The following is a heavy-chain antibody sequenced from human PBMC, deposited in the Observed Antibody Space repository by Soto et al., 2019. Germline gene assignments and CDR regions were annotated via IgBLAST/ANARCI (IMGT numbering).Heavy chain of an antibody. CDR1: GFTFSPYT. D-gene: IGHD2-21*02. J-gene: IGHJ4*02. CDR3: ARGGGFCGADCYKGGIDY. V-gene: IGHV3-30-3*01. CDR2: ISYDGSGK. Sequence: PGGSLRLSCAASGFTFSPYTMHWVRQTPGKGLEWVAVISYDGSGKYYAGSVRGRFTISRDNSKNTLFLQMNSLRAEDTALYYCARGGGFCGADCYKGGIDYWGQGALVTVSS.